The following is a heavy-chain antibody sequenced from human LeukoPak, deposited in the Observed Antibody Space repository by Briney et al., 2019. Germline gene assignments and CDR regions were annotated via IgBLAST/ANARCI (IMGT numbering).Heavy chain of an antibody. CDR3: AREMFVGDYYDSSGPLFDY. J-gene: IGHJ4*02. Sequence: GGSMRLSCAASGFTFSSYGMHWVRQAPGKGLEWVAFIRYDGSNKYYADSVKGRFTISRDNSKNTLYLQMNSLRAEDTAVYYCAREMFVGDYYDSSGPLFDYWGQGTLVTVSS. D-gene: IGHD3-22*01. CDR2: IRYDGSNK. CDR1: GFTFSSYG. V-gene: IGHV3-30*02.